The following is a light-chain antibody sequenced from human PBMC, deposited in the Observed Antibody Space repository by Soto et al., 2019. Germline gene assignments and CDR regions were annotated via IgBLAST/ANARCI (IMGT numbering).Light chain of an antibody. CDR1: QIVSSSY. CDR3: QQYGSSPPT. J-gene: IGKJ2*01. V-gene: IGKV3-20*01. CDR2: GAS. Sequence: DIVLTQAPGTLSLSPGERATLSCRASQIVSSSYLAWYQHKPGQAPRLLIYGASSRATGIPDRFSGSGSGTDFTLTITRLEPEDFAMFYCQQYGSSPPTFGQGTNLEIK.